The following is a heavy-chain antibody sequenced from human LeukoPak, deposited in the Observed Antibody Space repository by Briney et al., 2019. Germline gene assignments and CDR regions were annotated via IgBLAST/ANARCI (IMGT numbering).Heavy chain of an antibody. CDR3: ARDFRSGSYSGDYYFDY. CDR2: IKRDGSET. V-gene: IGHV3-7*01. J-gene: IGHJ4*02. Sequence: GGSLRLSCAPSGFTFSNHWMSWVRQAPGKGLEWVANIKRDGSETHYVDSVKGRFTISRDNAKNSLYLQMNSLRTEDTAVYYCARDFRSGSYSGDYYFDYWGQGTLVTVSS. CDR1: GFTFSNHW. D-gene: IGHD1-26*01.